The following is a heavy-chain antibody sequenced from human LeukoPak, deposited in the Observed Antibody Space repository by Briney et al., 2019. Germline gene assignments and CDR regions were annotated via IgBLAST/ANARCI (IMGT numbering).Heavy chain of an antibody. CDR3: ARNEGIVVAGTWFDN. Sequence: SETLSLNCAVSGFSISGGFYWVWIRQPPGKGLEWIGSVYHNGNTLFNTSLKSRVTLSVDSSKNQFSLRLSSVTAADTARYYCARNEGIVVAGTWFDNWGQGTLVIVSS. V-gene: IGHV4-38-2*01. CDR1: GFSISGGFY. D-gene: IGHD6-19*01. CDR2: VYHNGNT. J-gene: IGHJ4*02.